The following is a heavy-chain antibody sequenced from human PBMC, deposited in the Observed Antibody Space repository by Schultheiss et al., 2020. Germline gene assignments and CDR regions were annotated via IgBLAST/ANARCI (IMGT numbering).Heavy chain of an antibody. J-gene: IGHJ5*02. CDR2: FSGSGGST. Sequence: GGSLRLSCAGSEFTFSDYYMSWIRQAPGKGLEWVSAFSGSGGSTYYADSVKGRFTISRDNSKNTLYLQMNSLRAEDTAVYYCAKVRSCSGGSCYNNWFDPWGQGSLVTVSS. V-gene: IGHV3-23*01. CDR1: EFTFSDYY. CDR3: AKVRSCSGGSCYNNWFDP. D-gene: IGHD2-15*01.